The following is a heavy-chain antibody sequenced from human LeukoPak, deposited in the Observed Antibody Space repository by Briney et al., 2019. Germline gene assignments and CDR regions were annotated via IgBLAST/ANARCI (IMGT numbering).Heavy chain of an antibody. CDR1: GFTFSNAW. CDR2: IKRKTDGGTT. Sequence: SGGSLRLSCAASGFTFSNAWMNWVRQAPGKGLEWVGRIKRKTDGGTTDYAAPVKGRFTISRDDSKNTLYLQMNSLKTEDTAVYYCTQEYFPGAFVIWGQGTMVTVSS. CDR3: TQEYFPGAFVI. V-gene: IGHV3-15*01. J-gene: IGHJ3*02. D-gene: IGHD3-9*01.